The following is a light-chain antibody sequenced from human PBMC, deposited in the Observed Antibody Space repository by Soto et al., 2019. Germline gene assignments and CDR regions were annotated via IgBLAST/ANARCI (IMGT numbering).Light chain of an antibody. CDR2: KAS. Sequence: DIQMTQSPSTVSASVGDRVTITCRASQSISSWLAWYQQKPGKAPNLLIYKASSLEIGVPSRFSGSGTGTEFTLTISSLQPDDFATYYCQQYNIYPWTFGHGTKVEIK. V-gene: IGKV1-5*03. J-gene: IGKJ1*01. CDR3: QQYNIYPWT. CDR1: QSISSW.